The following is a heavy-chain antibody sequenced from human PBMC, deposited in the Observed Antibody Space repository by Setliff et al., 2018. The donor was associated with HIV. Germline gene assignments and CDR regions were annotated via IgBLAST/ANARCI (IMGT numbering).Heavy chain of an antibody. CDR2: INQDGGEK. J-gene: IGHJ6*03. CDR3: ARSQGIGNYYMDV. D-gene: IGHD2-15*01. V-gene: IGHV3-7*03. Sequence: GGSLRLSCAASGFTFSTYWMSWVRQAPGKGLEWVANINQDGGEKYYVDSMKGRFTISRDNAKNSLFLQANSLRAEDTAVYYCARSQGIGNYYMDVWGTGTTVTVSS. CDR1: GFTFSTYW.